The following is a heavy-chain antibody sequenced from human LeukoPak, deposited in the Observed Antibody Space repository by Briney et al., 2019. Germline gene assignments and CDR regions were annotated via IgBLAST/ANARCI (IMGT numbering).Heavy chain of an antibody. V-gene: IGHV4-34*01. J-gene: IGHJ4*02. CDR3: ARYPKPNCTNGVCYEYYFDY. CDR1: GGSFSGYY. Sequence: PSETLSLTCAVYGGSFSGYYWSWIRQPPGKGLEWIGEINHSGSTNYNPSLKSRVTISVDTSKNQFSLKLSSVTAADTAVYYRARYPKPNCTNGVCYEYYFDYWGQGTPVTVSS. D-gene: IGHD2-8*01. CDR2: INHSGST.